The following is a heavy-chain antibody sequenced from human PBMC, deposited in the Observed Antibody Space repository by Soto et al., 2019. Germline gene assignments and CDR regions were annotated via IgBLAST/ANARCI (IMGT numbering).Heavy chain of an antibody. CDR3: AKDGNWLDVYYDV. V-gene: IGHV3-23*01. J-gene: IGHJ6*02. D-gene: IGHD6-19*01. CDR1: GIEFSNYA. CDR2: VSASGRSR. Sequence: EVQLLESGGGLVQPGGSLRLSCVGSGIEFSNYAMSWVRQAPGKVLEWVSIVSASGRSRYHADSVKGRFTISRDNSKNTRYLHMTNLRAEDTAVYYCAKDGNWLDVYYDVWGQGTTVTVSS.